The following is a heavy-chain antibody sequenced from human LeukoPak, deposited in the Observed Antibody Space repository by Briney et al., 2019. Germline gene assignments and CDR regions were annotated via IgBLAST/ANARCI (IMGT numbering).Heavy chain of an antibody. V-gene: IGHV4-4*07. CDR3: AREGPPPLYCSSTSCNQAFDI. Sequence: PSETLSLTCTVSGGSISSYYWSWIRQPAGKGLEGIGRIYTSGSTNYNPSLKSRVTMSVDTSKNQFSLKLSSVTAADTAVYYCAREGPPPLYCSSTSCNQAFDIWGQGTMVTVSS. J-gene: IGHJ3*02. D-gene: IGHD2-2*01. CDR2: IYTSGST. CDR1: GGSISSYY.